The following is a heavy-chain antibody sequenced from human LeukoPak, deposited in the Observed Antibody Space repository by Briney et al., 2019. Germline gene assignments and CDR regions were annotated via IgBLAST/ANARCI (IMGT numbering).Heavy chain of an antibody. CDR1: GFTFSTSE. V-gene: IGHV3-48*03. Sequence: GGSLRLSCAASGFTFSTSEMNCVRQAPGKGLGCISYISSSGTSKYYADSVKGRFTISRDNAKNSLYLQMNSLRAEDTAVYYCAREGWYYFDYWGQGTLVTVSS. J-gene: IGHJ4*02. CDR2: ISSSGTSK. D-gene: IGHD6-19*01. CDR3: AREGWYYFDY.